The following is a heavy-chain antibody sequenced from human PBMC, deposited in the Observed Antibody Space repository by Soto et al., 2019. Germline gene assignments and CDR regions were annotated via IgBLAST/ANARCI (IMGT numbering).Heavy chain of an antibody. V-gene: IGHV3-11*06. D-gene: IGHD2-2*01. Sequence: GSLRLSCAASGFTFSDYYMSWIRQAPGKGLEWVSYISSSSSYTNYADSVKGRFTISRDNAKNSLYLQMNSLRAEDTAVYYCARDRADIVVVPAAMYYYYYGMDVWGQGTTVTVSS. CDR2: ISSSSSYT. CDR3: ARDRADIVVVPAAMYYYYYGMDV. J-gene: IGHJ6*02. CDR1: GFTFSDYY.